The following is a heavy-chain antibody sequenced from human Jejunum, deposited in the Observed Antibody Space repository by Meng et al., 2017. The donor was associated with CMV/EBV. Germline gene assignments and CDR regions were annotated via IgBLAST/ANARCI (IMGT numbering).Heavy chain of an antibody. CDR2: KYYRSQWYY. Sequence: QVQLQQSGPGLLKPSQTLPPTCVISGDSVSSSSAAWNWIRQSPSRGLEWLGRKYYRSQWYYDYAVSVKSRITINPDTSKNQFSLHLSSVTPEDTAVYYCAGGWQLGPWGQGTLVTVSS. CDR1: GDSVSSSSAA. CDR3: AGGWQLGP. V-gene: IGHV6-1*01. D-gene: IGHD4-23*01. J-gene: IGHJ5*02.